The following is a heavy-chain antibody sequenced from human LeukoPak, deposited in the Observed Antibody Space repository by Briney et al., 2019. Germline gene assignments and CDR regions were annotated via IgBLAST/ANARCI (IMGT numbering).Heavy chain of an antibody. Sequence: PSETLSLTCAVYGGSFSGYYWSWIRQPPGKGLEWFGEINHSGSTNYNPSLKSRVTISVDTSKNQFSLKLSSVTAADTAVYYCARRRSYDFWSGYFYYFDYWGQGTLVTVSS. CDR2: INHSGST. J-gene: IGHJ4*02. CDR3: ARRRSYDFWSGYFYYFDY. D-gene: IGHD3-3*01. CDR1: GGSFSGYY. V-gene: IGHV4-34*01.